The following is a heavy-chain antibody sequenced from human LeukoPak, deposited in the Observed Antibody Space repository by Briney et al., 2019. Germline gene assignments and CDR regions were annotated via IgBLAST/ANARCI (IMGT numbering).Heavy chain of an antibody. CDR1: GGSISSGGYY. J-gene: IGHJ6*03. V-gene: IGHV4-30-2*03. CDR3: ARPKDALNYYMDV. D-gene: IGHD2-15*01. Sequence: SQTLSLTCTVSGGSISSGGYYWSWIRQPPGKGLEWIGYIYHSGSTYYNPSLKSRVTISVDTSKNQFSLKLSSVTAADTAVYYCARPKDALNYYMDVWGKGTTVTVSS. CDR2: IYHSGST.